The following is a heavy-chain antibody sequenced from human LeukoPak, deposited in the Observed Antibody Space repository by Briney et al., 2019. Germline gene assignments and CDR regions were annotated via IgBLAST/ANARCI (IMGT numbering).Heavy chain of an antibody. D-gene: IGHD5-24*01. V-gene: IGHV1-69*13. CDR3: ATGGEMATLLVFFDY. CDR2: IIPIFGTA. J-gene: IGHJ4*02. Sequence: GASVNVSCKASGGTFSSYAISWVRQAPGQGLDWMGGIIPIFGTANYAQKFQGRVTITEADYTSTAYMELSSLRSEDTAVYYCATGGEMATLLVFFDYWGQGPLVTVSS. CDR1: GGTFSSYA.